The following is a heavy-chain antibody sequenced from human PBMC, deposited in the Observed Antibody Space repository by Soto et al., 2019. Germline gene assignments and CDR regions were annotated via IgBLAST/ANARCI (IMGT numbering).Heavy chain of an antibody. CDR2: ISSSGSPI. V-gene: IGHV3-48*03. J-gene: IGHJ3*02. D-gene: IGHD3-3*01. CDR3: AREWSAFDI. Sequence: GGSLRLSCAASGFTFSSYERNWVRQAPGKGLEWVSYISSSGSPIYYADSVKGRFTISRDNAKNSLYLQMNSLRVEDTAVYYCAREWSAFDIWGQGTLVTVSS. CDR1: GFTFSSYE.